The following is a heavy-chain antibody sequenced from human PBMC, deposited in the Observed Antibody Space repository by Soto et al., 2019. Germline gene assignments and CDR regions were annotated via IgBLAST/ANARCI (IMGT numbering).Heavy chain of an antibody. CDR3: ARRYCSSTSCYTGMDV. V-gene: IGHV5-10-1*01. Sequence: GESLKISCKGSGYSFTSYRISWVRQMPGKGLEWMGRIDPSDSYTNYSPSFQGHVTISADKSISTAYLQWSSLKASDTAMYYCARRYCSSTSCYTGMDVWGQGTTVTVSS. D-gene: IGHD2-2*02. CDR1: GYSFTSYR. J-gene: IGHJ6*02. CDR2: IDPSDSYT.